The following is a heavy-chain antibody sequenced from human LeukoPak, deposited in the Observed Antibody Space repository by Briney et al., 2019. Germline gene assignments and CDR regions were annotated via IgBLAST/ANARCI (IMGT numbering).Heavy chain of an antibody. D-gene: IGHD4-17*01. Sequence: GGSLRLSCAASGFTFSSYSMNWVRQAPGKGLEWVSYIRSSSSTIYYADSVKGRFTISTDNANNSLYLQMNSLRAEDTAVYYCARGYYGDPSQVYYFDYWGQGTLVTVSS. CDR3: ARGYYGDPSQVYYFDY. CDR1: GFTFSSYS. V-gene: IGHV3-48*01. J-gene: IGHJ4*02. CDR2: IRSSSSTI.